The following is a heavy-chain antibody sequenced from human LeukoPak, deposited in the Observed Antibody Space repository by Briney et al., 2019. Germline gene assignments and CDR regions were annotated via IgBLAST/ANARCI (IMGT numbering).Heavy chain of an antibody. V-gene: IGHV3-74*01. Sequence: PGGSLRLSCAASGFTFSSYWMHWVRQAPGKGLVWVSGINSDGSTTNYADSVKGRFTISRDNAKNTLYLQINSLRAEDTAVYYCARDFGNARWEPQAYWGQGTLVTVSS. J-gene: IGHJ4*02. CDR1: GFTFSSYW. CDR2: INSDGSTT. CDR3: ARDFGNARWEPQAY. D-gene: IGHD1-26*01.